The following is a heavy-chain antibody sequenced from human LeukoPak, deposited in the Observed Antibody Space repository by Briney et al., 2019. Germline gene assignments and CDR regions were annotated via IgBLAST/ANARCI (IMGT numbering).Heavy chain of an antibody. CDR3: AGATVTTGRLIDY. CDR1: GGTFSSYA. D-gene: IGHD4-17*01. Sequence: ASVKVSCKASGGTFSSYAISWVRQAPGQGLEWMGGIIPIFGTANYAQKFQGRVTITTDESTSTAYMELSSLRSEDTAVYYCAGATVTTGRLIDYWGQGTLVTVSS. V-gene: IGHV1-69*05. CDR2: IIPIFGTA. J-gene: IGHJ4*02.